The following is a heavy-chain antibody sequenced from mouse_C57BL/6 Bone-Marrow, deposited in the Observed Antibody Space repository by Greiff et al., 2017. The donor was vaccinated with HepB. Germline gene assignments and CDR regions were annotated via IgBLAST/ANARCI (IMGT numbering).Heavy chain of an antibody. D-gene: IGHD2-5*01. V-gene: IGHV1-39*01. CDR1: GYSFTDYN. J-gene: IGHJ1*03. CDR3: ARERIYYSNYVPYFDV. CDR2: INPNYGTT. Sequence: EVQLQQSGPELVKPGASVKISCKASGYSFTDYNMNWVKQSNGKSLEWIGVINPNYGTTSYNQKFTGKATLTVDQSSSTAYMQLNSLTSEDSAVYYCARERIYYSNYVPYFDVWGTGTTVTVSS.